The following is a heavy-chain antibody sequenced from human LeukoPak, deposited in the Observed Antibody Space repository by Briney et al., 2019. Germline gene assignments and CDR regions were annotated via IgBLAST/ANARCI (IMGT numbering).Heavy chain of an antibody. CDR3: ARDQSIAGPTTADY. CDR2: INTDGSNT. D-gene: IGHD1-26*01. Sequence: GGSLRLSCAASGFTFSRFWMHWVRQAPGKGLVWVSRINTDGSNTIYADSVKGRFTISRDNAKNTLYLQMNSLRAEDTAVYYCARDQSIAGPTTADYWGQGTQVTVSS. CDR1: GFTFSRFW. J-gene: IGHJ4*02. V-gene: IGHV3-74*01.